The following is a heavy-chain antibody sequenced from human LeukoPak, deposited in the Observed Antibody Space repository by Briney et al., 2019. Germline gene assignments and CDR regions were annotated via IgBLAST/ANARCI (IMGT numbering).Heavy chain of an antibody. CDR1: GYTFTSYG. CDR3: ATLYSSSEGSRYWYFDL. J-gene: IGHJ2*01. CDR2: ISAYNGNT. Sequence: GASVKVSCKASGYTFTSYGISWVRQAPGQGLEWMGWISAYNGNTNYAQKLQGRVTMTTDTSTSTAYMEPRSLRSDDTAVYYCATLYSSSEGSRYWYFDLWCRGTLVTVSS. D-gene: IGHD6-6*01. V-gene: IGHV1-18*01.